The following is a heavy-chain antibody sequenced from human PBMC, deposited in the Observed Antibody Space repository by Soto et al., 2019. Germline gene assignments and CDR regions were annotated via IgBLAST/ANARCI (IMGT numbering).Heavy chain of an antibody. CDR3: ARERLTFFGVRWFDP. V-gene: IGHV4-31*03. CDR1: GDSISNGGYY. J-gene: IGHJ5*02. CDR2: IYYTGST. Sequence: PSETLSLTCTVSGDSISNGGYYWNWIRQHPAKGLEWIGNIYYTGSTSYNPSLRGRVTVSVDMSENQFSLNLYSVTAADTAVYYCARERLTFFGVRWFDPGGQGTLVTVSS. D-gene: IGHD3-3*01.